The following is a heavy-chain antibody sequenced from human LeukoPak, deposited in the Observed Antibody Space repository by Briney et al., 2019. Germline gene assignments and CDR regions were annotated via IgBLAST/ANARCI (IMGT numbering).Heavy chain of an antibody. Sequence: GASVKVSCKASGYTFTSYGISWVRQAPGQGLEWMGWISAYNGNTNYAQKLQGRVTMTTDTSTSTAYMELRSLRSDDTAVYYCARYDFWSGYYRDNYYYYGMDVWGQGTTVTVSS. V-gene: IGHV1-18*01. CDR2: ISAYNGNT. J-gene: IGHJ6*02. CDR3: ARYDFWSGYYRDNYYYYGMDV. D-gene: IGHD3-3*01. CDR1: GYTFTSYG.